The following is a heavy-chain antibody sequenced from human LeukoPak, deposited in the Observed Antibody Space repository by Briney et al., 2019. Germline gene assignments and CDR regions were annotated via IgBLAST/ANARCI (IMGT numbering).Heavy chain of an antibody. CDR3: ARGIRDMLVEDS. CDR2: VGPSLGVV. D-gene: IGHD3-16*01. Sequence: GASVKVSCKTSGGTSGTYAISWVRQAPGQGLEYMGRVGPSLGVVNYAPKFQGRVTITADKSTNTAYLEMTGLRSEDTAVYFCARGIRDMLVEDSWGQGTLVTVAS. J-gene: IGHJ4*02. CDR1: GGTSGTYA. V-gene: IGHV1-69*04.